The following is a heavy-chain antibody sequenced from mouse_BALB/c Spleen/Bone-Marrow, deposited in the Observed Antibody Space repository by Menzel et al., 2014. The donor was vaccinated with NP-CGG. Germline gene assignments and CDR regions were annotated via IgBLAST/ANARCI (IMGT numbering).Heavy chain of an antibody. Sequence: EVQGVESGPELVKPGASVKISCKAPGYSFTGYFMNWVKQSHGKSLEWIGRINPYNGDTFYNQKFKGKATLTVDKSSSTAHMELLSLTSEDSAVYYCGSRGNYDEGRYWGQGTSVTVSS. CDR3: GSRGNYDEGRY. D-gene: IGHD2-1*01. CDR2: INPYNGDT. CDR1: GYSFTGYF. J-gene: IGHJ4*01. V-gene: IGHV1-37*01.